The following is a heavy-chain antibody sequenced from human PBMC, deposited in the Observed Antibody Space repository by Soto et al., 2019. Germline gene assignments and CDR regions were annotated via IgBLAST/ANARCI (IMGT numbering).Heavy chain of an antibody. V-gene: IGHV4-59*12. Sequence: SETLSLTCTVSGVSISRYYWSWIRQPPGKGLEWIGYIYYSGSTNYNPSLKSRVTISVDTSKNQFSLKLSSVTAADTAVYYCSRGRRTAVTIDYWGQGTLVTVSS. J-gene: IGHJ4*02. D-gene: IGHD4-17*01. CDR2: IYYSGST. CDR1: GVSISRYY. CDR3: SRGRRTAVTIDY.